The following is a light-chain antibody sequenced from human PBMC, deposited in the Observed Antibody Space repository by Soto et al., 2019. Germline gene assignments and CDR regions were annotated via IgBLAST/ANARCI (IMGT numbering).Light chain of an antibody. J-gene: IGLJ2*01. CDR2: DNN. CDR3: GTWDSSLSAVV. Sequence: QSVLTQPPSVSAAPGQKVTISCSGSSSNIGNNYVSWYQQLPGTAPKLLIYDNNKRPSGIPGRFSGSKSGTSATLGITGLQTGDEDDYYCGTWDSSLSAVVFGGGTQLTVL. CDR1: SSNIGNNY. V-gene: IGLV1-51*01.